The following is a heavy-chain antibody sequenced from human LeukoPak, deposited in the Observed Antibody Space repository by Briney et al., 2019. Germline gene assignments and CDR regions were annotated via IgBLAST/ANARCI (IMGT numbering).Heavy chain of an antibody. CDR1: GFTFSNYG. V-gene: IGHV3-23*01. D-gene: IGHD4-23*01. Sequence: GGSLRLSCTTSGFTFSNYGMHWVRQAPGKGLEWVSAISGSGGSTYYADSVKGRFTISRDNSKNTLYLQMNSLRAEDTAVYYCAKDPPSDYGGHDAFDIWGQGTMVTVSS. CDR2: ISGSGGST. CDR3: AKDPPSDYGGHDAFDI. J-gene: IGHJ3*02.